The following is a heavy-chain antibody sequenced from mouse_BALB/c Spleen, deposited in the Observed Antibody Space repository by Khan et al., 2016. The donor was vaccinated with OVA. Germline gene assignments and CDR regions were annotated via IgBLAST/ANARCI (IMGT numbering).Heavy chain of an antibody. J-gene: IGHJ3*01. V-gene: IGHV1-77*01. CDR1: GYSFTDYV. CDR3: AKNYACWFTY. CDR2: IYPGSGST. Sequence: QVQLKQSGPELVKPGASVKMSCKASGYSFTDYVINWVKQSTGQGLEWIGEIYPGSGSTYYNEKFKGKATLTADKSSNTAYMQISSQTSEDSAVYISAKNYACWFTYWGKETLDTVSA.